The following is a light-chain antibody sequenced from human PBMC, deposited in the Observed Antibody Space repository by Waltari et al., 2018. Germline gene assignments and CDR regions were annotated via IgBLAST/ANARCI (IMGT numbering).Light chain of an antibody. CDR1: QSLSRY. Sequence: DLQMTPSPSPPSAYVGDSVPIPLRASQSLSRYLNWYQQKPGEAPKLLIYLTSNLQSGGPPRISGSGAWTDFSLTISSLQPEEVATDHCHKSDGIPYTFGQGTKLEL. CDR2: LTS. J-gene: IGKJ2*01. V-gene: IGKV1-39*01. CDR3: HKSDGIPYT.